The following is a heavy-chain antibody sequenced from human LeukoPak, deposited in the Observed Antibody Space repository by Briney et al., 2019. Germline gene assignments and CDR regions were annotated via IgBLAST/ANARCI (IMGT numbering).Heavy chain of an antibody. J-gene: IGHJ4*02. CDR3: ARGVYYYDSSGYYGNFDY. V-gene: IGHV1-46*01. CDR1: GYTFTSYY. D-gene: IGHD3-22*01. CDR2: INPGGGST. Sequence: ASVKVSCKASGYTFTSYYMHWVRQAPGQGLEWMGIINPGGGSTSYAQKFQGRVTMTRDTSTSTVYMELSSLRSEDTAVYYCARGVYYYDSSGYYGNFDYWGQGTLVTVSS.